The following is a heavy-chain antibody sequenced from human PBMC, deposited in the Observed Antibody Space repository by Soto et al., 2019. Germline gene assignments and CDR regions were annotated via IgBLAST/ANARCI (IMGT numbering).Heavy chain of an antibody. CDR2: ISGSGGST. D-gene: IGHD1-26*01. Sequence: AGSLRLSCAASGFTFSNYAISWVRQAPGKGLEWVSSISGSGGSTYYADSVKGRFTISRDNSKNTLYLQMNSLRAEDTAVYYCATYSGNYERYGVYYGMDVWGQGTTVTVSS. CDR1: GFTFSNYA. J-gene: IGHJ6*02. V-gene: IGHV3-23*01. CDR3: ATYSGNYERYGVYYGMDV.